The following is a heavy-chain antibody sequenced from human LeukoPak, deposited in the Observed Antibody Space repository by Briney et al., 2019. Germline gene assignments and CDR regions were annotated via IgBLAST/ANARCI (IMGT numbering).Heavy chain of an antibody. Sequence: GGSLRLSCAASGFTFSTYWMSWVRQAPGKGLEWVANIKEDGSNKYYADSVKGRFTISRDNSKNTLYLQMNSLRAEDTAVYYCARDIPYYDSSGYSLFDYWGQGTLVTVSS. J-gene: IGHJ4*02. V-gene: IGHV3-7*01. CDR1: GFTFSTYW. CDR3: ARDIPYYDSSGYSLFDY. D-gene: IGHD3-22*01. CDR2: IKEDGSNK.